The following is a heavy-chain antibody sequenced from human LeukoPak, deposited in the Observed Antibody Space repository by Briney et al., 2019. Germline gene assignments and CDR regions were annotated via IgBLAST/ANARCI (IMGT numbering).Heavy chain of an antibody. CDR1: GYTFTGYY. CDR2: INPNSGGT. Sequence: ASVKVSCKASGYTFTGYYMHWVRQAPGQGLEWMGWINPNSGGTNYAQKFQGRVTKTRDTSISTAYMELSRLRSDDTAVYYCARASIAARRTFDYWGQGTLVTVSS. J-gene: IGHJ4*02. V-gene: IGHV1-2*02. CDR3: ARASIAARRTFDY. D-gene: IGHD6-6*01.